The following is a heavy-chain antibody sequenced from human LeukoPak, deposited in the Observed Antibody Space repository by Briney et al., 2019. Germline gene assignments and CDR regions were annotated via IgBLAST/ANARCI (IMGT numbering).Heavy chain of an antibody. CDR3: ASDRSYDKGPLDY. J-gene: IGHJ4*02. D-gene: IGHD3-22*01. V-gene: IGHV1-2*04. CDR1: GYTFTDYY. CDR2: INPNSGDT. Sequence: GVSVKVSCKASGYTFTDYYMHWVRQAPGQGLEWMGWINPNSGDTKYAQKFQGWVTMTRDTSISTAYMELSRLTSDDTAVYYCASDRSYDKGPLDYWGQGTLVTVSS.